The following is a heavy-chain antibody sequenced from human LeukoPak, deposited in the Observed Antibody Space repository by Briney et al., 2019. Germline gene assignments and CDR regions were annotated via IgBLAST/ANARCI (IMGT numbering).Heavy chain of an antibody. CDR2: ISYDGSNK. Sequence: GGSLRLSCAASGFTFSSYAMHWVRQAPGKGLEWVAVISYDGSNKYYADSVKGRFTISRDNSKNTLYLQMNSLRAEDTAVYYCAGYYDILTGYHNWGQGTLVTVSS. CDR3: AGYYDILTGYHN. J-gene: IGHJ4*02. CDR1: GFTFSSYA. V-gene: IGHV3-30-3*01. D-gene: IGHD3-9*01.